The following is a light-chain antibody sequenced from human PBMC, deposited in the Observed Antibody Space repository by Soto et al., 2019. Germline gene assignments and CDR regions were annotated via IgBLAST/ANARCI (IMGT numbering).Light chain of an antibody. J-gene: IGLJ1*01. CDR1: TSDIGTNT. CDR3: ATWDDSVYV. Sequence: QSVLTQPPSVSGTPGQRVTISCSGSTSDIGTNTVNWYQHLPGTAPKLLIYAVDQRPSGVPDRFSGSRSGTSASLAISGLQSEDEADYYCATWDDSVYVFGTGTKVTVL. V-gene: IGLV1-44*01. CDR2: AVD.